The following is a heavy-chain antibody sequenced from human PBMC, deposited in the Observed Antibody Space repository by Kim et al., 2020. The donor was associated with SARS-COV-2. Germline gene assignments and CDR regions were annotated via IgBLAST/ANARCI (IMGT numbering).Heavy chain of an antibody. CDR3: ASLFTLAARRTSAGY. J-gene: IGHJ4*01. CDR1: GGSISSSSYY. D-gene: IGHD6-6*01. Sequence: SETLSLTCTVSGGSISSSSYYWGWIRQPPGKGLEWIGSIYYSGSTYYNPSLKSRVTISVDTSKNQFSLKLSSVTAADTAVYYCASLFTLAARRTSAGYWGQVTLVTVSS. CDR2: IYYSGST. V-gene: IGHV4-39*01.